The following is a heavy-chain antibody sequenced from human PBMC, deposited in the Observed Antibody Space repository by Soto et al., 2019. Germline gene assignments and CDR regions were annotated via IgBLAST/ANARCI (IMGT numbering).Heavy chain of an antibody. CDR3: ARDDIPGIAVATYGLDV. V-gene: IGHV3-33*01. CDR2: IWYDGSNK. J-gene: IGHJ6*02. CDR1: GFTFSDYG. Sequence: PGGSLRLSCAASGFTFSDYGMHWVRQAPGKGLEWVAVIWYDGSNKYYADSVKGRFTISRDNSKNTVHLQMNSLRAEDTAVYYCARDDIPGIAVATYGLDVWGQGTTVTVSS. D-gene: IGHD6-19*01.